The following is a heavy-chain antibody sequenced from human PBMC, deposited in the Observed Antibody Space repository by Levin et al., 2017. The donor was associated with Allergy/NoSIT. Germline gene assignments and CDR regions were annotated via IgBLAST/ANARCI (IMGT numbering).Heavy chain of an antibody. CDR1: GFTFSSYA. Sequence: GGSLRLSCAASGFTFSSYAMHWVRQAPGKGLEWVAVISYDGSNKYYADSVKGRFTISRDNSKNTLYLQMNSLRAEDTAVYYCAMQGGRYDAFDIWGQGTMVTVSS. D-gene: IGHD6-19*01. J-gene: IGHJ3*02. CDR2: ISYDGSNK. CDR3: AMQGGRYDAFDI. V-gene: IGHV3-30-3*01.